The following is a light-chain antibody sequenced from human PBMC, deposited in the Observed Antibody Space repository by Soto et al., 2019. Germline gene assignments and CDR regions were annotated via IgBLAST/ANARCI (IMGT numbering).Light chain of an antibody. V-gene: IGKV3-11*01. Sequence: ALTQSPGTLSLSPGARAPLSCRASQSISSYLAWYQQKPGQAPRLLIYDASNRATGIPARFSGSGSGTDFTLTISSLEPEDFAVYYCQQRSNWPITFGQGTRLEIK. CDR3: QQRSNWPIT. CDR1: QSISSY. CDR2: DAS. J-gene: IGKJ5*01.